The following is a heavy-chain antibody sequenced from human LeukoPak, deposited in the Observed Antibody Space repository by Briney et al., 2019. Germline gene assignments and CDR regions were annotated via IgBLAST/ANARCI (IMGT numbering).Heavy chain of an antibody. Sequence: ASVKVSCKASGYTFTSYAMHWVRQAPGQRLEWMGWINAGNGNTKYSQKFQGRVTITRDTSASTAYMELSSLRSEDTAVYYCARDGSGSYYYGPGYWGQGTLVTVSS. CDR2: INAGNGNT. V-gene: IGHV1-3*01. J-gene: IGHJ4*02. D-gene: IGHD1-26*01. CDR3: ARDGSGSYYYGPGY. CDR1: GYTFTSYA.